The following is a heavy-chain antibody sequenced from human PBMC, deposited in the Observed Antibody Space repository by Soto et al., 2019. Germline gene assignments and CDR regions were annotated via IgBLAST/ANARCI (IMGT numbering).Heavy chain of an antibody. J-gene: IGHJ5*02. CDR2: IYPGNSDT. D-gene: IGHD2-2*01. Sequence: GESLKINSKDSGYAFTSYWNNWVRQKPGKGLEWMGIIYPGNSDTRKKQFFQGQVTISADKSITTAYLQWSSLKASDTAMYYCARGYCTTTICDPWFDPWGQGTLVTVS. V-gene: IGHV5-51*01. CDR3: ARGYCTTTICDPWFDP. CDR1: GYAFTSYW.